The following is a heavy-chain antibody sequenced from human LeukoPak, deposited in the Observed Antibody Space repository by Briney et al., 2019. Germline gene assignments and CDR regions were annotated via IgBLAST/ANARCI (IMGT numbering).Heavy chain of an antibody. CDR3: ARTGYTSGWYVGSFQY. CDR1: GYSFTSYW. V-gene: IGHV5-51*01. J-gene: IGHJ4*02. Sequence: HGGSLKISCKASGYSFTSYWIGWVRQMPGKGLEWMGKYSPSFQGQVTISADKSISTAYLQWSSLKASDTAIYYCARTGYTSGWYVGSFQYWGQGTLVTVSS. D-gene: IGHD6-19*01.